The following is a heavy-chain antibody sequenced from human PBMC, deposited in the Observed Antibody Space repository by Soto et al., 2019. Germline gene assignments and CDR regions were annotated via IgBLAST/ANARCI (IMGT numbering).Heavy chain of an antibody. J-gene: IGHJ4*02. Sequence: QVQLVQSGAEVKKPGASVKVSCKASGYTFTSYYMHWVRRAPGQGLEWMGIINPSGGSTSYAQKFQGRVTMTRDTSTSTVYMELSSLRSEDTAVYYCARGEEGSGYTFALDYWGQGTLVTVSS. V-gene: IGHV1-46*01. D-gene: IGHD5-12*01. CDR2: INPSGGST. CDR1: GYTFTSYY. CDR3: ARGEEGSGYTFALDY.